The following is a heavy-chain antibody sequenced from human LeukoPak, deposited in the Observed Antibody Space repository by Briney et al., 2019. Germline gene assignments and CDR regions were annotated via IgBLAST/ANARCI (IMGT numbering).Heavy chain of an antibody. Sequence: GGSLRLSCAASGFTFSSYAMHWVRQAPGKGLEWVAVISYDGSNKYYADSVKGRFTISRDNSKNTLYLQMNSLRAEDTAVYYCATGTTQIAAAGTSEYYFDYWGQGTLVTVSS. V-gene: IGHV3-30*04. D-gene: IGHD6-13*01. CDR3: ATGTTQIAAAGTSEYYFDY. J-gene: IGHJ4*02. CDR1: GFTFSSYA. CDR2: ISYDGSNK.